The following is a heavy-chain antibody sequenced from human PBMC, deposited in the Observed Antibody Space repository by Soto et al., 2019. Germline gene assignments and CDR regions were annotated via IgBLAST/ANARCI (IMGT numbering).Heavy chain of an antibody. CDR2: INHSGST. CDR1: GGSFSGYY. CDR3: ARAHRLRTLNFDY. V-gene: IGHV4-34*01. D-gene: IGHD4-17*01. J-gene: IGHJ4*02. Sequence: PSETLSLTCAVYGGSFSGYYWSWIRQPPGKGLEWIGEINHSGSTNYNPSLKSRVTISVDTSKNQFSLKLSSVTAADTAVYYCARAHRLRTLNFDYWGQGTLVTVSS.